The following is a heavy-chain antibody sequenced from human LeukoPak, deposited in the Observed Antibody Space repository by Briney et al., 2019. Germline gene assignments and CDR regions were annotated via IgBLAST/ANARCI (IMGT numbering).Heavy chain of an antibody. D-gene: IGHD2-15*01. CDR1: GYTFTGYY. CDR2: INPNSGVT. J-gene: IGHJ3*02. V-gene: IGHV1-2*02. Sequence: ASVKVSCKASGYTFTGYYIHWVRQAPGQGLEWMGWINPNSGVTNYAQKFQGRVTMTRDTSINAAYMELSSLRSDDTAVYYCARLVITYCTGGSCYGDPFDIWGQGTMVTVSS. CDR3: ARLVITYCTGGSCYGDPFDI.